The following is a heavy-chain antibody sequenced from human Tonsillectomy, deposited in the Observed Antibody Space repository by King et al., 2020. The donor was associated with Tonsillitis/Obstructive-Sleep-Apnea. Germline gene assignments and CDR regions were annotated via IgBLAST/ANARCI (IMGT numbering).Heavy chain of an antibody. CDR1: GGSISTYY. V-gene: IGHV4-59*01. CDR3: ARGRGVLTNFDY. Sequence: VQLQESGPGLVKPSETLSLTCTVSGGSISTYYWSWIRQPPGKGLEWIGYIYYSGSTNYNPSLTSRVTISVDTSKNHFSLKLSSVTAADTAVYYCARGRGVLTNFDYWGHGTLVTVSS. J-gene: IGHJ4*01. D-gene: IGHD1-14*01. CDR2: IYYSGST.